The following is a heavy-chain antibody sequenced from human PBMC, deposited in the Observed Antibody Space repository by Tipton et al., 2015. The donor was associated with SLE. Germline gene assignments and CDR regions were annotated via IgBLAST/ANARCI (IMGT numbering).Heavy chain of an antibody. D-gene: IGHD3-3*01. CDR3: ARHSGGTEWYVY. CDR2: IYHSGSA. Sequence: TLSLTCAVPGGSISSGYSWSWIRQPPGKGLEWIGYIYHSGSAYYNPSLSSRVSISVDTSKNQFSLKLNSVTAADTAVYYCARHSGGTEWYVYWGQGIRVTVSS. CDR1: GGSISSGYS. V-gene: IGHV4-30-2*01. J-gene: IGHJ4*02.